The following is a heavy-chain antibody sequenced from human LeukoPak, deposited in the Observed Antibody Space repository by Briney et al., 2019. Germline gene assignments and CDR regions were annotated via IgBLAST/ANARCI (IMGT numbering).Heavy chain of an antibody. Sequence: GGSLRLSCAASVFTYDDYAMHWVRHVPGKGLEWVSGSSWNSGSIGCADSVKGRFTISRDNAKNSLYLQMNSLRAEDTALYYCAKDILNYYDSSGYLARWGQGTLVTVSS. CDR3: AKDILNYYDSSGYLAR. CDR2: SSWNSGSI. J-gene: IGHJ4*02. D-gene: IGHD3-22*01. V-gene: IGHV3-9*01. CDR1: VFTYDDYA.